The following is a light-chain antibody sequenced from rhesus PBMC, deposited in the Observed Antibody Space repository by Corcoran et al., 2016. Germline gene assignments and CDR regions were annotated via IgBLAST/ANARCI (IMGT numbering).Light chain of an antibody. J-gene: IGKJ2*01. CDR1: QGISNW. Sequence: DIQMTQSPSSLSASVGDRVTITCQASQGISNWLAWYQQKPGKAPKLLSYAASNLQSGVPSRFSGNGSWTEFTLTIRSLQPEDFATYCCTQHNSNPSSFGQGTKVEIK. CDR3: TQHNSNPSS. V-gene: IGKV1-33*02. CDR2: AAS.